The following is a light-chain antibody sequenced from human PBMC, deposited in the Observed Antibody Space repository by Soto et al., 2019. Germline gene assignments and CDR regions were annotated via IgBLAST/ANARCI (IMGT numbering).Light chain of an antibody. V-gene: IGLV2-14*01. J-gene: IGLJ2*01. CDR3: SSYTSTNPVV. Sequence: QSALTQPASVSGSPGQSITISCTGTSSDVGGYNYVSWYQQHPGKAPKLVIYEVTQRPSGVSNRFSGSKSGNTASLTISGLQAEDETDYYCSSYTSTNPVVFGGGTKLTVL. CDR2: EVT. CDR1: SSDVGGYNY.